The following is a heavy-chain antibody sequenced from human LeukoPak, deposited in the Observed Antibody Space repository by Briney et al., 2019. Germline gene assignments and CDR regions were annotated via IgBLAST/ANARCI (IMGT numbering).Heavy chain of an antibody. CDR3: ARDSLMEVIMNPFDY. Sequence: ASVKVSCKASGNTFTTYDLNWVRQAPGQGLEWMGWINPNSGGTNYAQKFQGRVTMTRDTSISTAYMELSRLRSDDTAVYYCARDSLMEVIMNPFDYWGQGTLVTVSS. CDR2: INPNSGGT. D-gene: IGHD3-3*01. CDR1: GNTFTTYD. V-gene: IGHV1-2*02. J-gene: IGHJ4*02.